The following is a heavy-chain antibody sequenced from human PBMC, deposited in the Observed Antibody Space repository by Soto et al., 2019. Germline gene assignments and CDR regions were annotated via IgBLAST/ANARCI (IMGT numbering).Heavy chain of an antibody. CDR3: ARIPVDTSMIYWLDP. CDR2: IYYSGNT. D-gene: IGHD5-18*01. CDR1: GGSVSSGDYY. Sequence: QVQLQESGPGLVKPSETLSLTCTVSGGSVSSGDYYWSWIRQPPGNGLEWIGYIYYSGNTNYNPSLKSRVIISVDTSKNLFSLKLTYVTAADTAVYYCARIPVDTSMIYWLDPWGQGTLVTVSS. V-gene: IGHV4-61*08. J-gene: IGHJ5*02.